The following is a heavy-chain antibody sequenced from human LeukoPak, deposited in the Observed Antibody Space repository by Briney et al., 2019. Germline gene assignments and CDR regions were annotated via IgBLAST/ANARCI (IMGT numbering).Heavy chain of an antibody. J-gene: IGHJ6*03. Sequence: SETLSLTCAVYGGFFSGYYWSWIRQPPGKGLEWIGEINHSGSTNYNPSLKSRVTISVDTSKNQFSLKLSSVTAADTAVYYCARGVQGRSYSSGWYVHYYYMDVWGKGTTVTVSS. CDR2: INHSGST. V-gene: IGHV4-34*01. CDR3: ARGVQGRSYSSGWYVHYYYMDV. D-gene: IGHD6-19*01. CDR1: GGFFSGYY.